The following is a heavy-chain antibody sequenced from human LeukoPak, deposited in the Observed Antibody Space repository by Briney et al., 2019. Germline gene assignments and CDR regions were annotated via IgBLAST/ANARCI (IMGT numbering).Heavy chain of an antibody. J-gene: IGHJ4*02. Sequence: SETLSLTCTVSGGSISSYYWSWLRQPPGKGLEWIGYIYYSGSTKYNPSLKSRVTISVDTSKNQFSPKLSSVTAADTAVYYCARTPPRGGFDYWGQGTLVTVSS. CDR1: GGSISSYY. CDR2: IYYSGST. V-gene: IGHV4-59*01. CDR3: ARTPPRGGFDY. D-gene: IGHD2-15*01.